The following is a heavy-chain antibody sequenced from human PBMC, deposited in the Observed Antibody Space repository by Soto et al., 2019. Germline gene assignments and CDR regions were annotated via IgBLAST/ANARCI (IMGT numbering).Heavy chain of an antibody. CDR1: GFTFSSYA. V-gene: IGHV3-30-3*01. D-gene: IGHD4-17*01. J-gene: IGHJ6*02. CDR2: ISYDGSNK. Sequence: QVQLVESGGGVVQPGRSLRLSCAASGFTFSSYAMHWVRQAPGKGLEWVAVISYDGSNKYYADSVKGRFTISRDNSKNTLYLQMNSLRAEDTAVYYCARGGNDYGDYDHYSYYGMDVWGQGTTVTVSS. CDR3: ARGGNDYGDYDHYSYYGMDV.